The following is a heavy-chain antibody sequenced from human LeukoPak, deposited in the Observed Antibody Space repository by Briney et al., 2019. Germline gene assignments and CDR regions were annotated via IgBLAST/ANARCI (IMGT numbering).Heavy chain of an antibody. CDR3: VTDHGTSDSSSWYSS. V-gene: IGHV1-24*01. D-gene: IGHD6-13*01. Sequence: ASVKVSCKVSGYTLTELSMHWVRQAPGKGLEWMGGFDPEDGETIYAQKFQGRVTMTEDTSTDTAYMELSSLRSEDTAVYYCVTDHGTSDSSSWYSSWGQGTLVTVSS. J-gene: IGHJ4*02. CDR2: FDPEDGET. CDR1: GYTLTELS.